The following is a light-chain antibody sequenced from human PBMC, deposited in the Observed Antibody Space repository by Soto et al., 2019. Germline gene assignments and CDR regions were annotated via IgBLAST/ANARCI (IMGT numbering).Light chain of an antibody. J-gene: IGKJ5*01. CDR1: QTISSW. V-gene: IGKV1-5*03. Sequence: HITQLHSRLCALLGKGVTIGCRASQTISSWLAWYQQKPGKAPKLLIYKASTLKSGVPSRFSGSGSGTEFTRTSCSLQPDDFATYYGQHYNSYAEAIGQGTRLEIK. CDR2: KAS. CDR3: QHYNSYAEA.